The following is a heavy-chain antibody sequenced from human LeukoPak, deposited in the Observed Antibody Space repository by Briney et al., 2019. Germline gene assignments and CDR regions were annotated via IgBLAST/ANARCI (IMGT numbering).Heavy chain of an antibody. V-gene: IGHV4-34*01. CDR3: ARGCEEMNRNTRAEFDY. D-gene: IGHD1/OR15-1a*01. CDR2: INHSGST. Sequence: ASETLSPTCAVYGGSFSGYYWSWIRQPPGKGLEWIGEINHSGSTNYNPSLKSRVTISVDTSKNQFSLKLSSVTAADTAVYYCARGCEEMNRNTRAEFDYWGQGTLVTVSS. J-gene: IGHJ4*02. CDR1: GGSFSGYY.